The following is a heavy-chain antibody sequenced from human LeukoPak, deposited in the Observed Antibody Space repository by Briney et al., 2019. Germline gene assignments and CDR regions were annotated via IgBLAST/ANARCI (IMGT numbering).Heavy chain of an antibody. CDR2: IHFSGSA. CDR1: GGSISNYY. V-gene: IGHV4-4*07. D-gene: IGHD2-15*01. J-gene: IGHJ3*02. Sequence: PSETLSLTCSVSGGSISNYYWNWIRQPAGKGLEWIGRIHFSGSANYNPSLQSRVTMSLDTSKSQFSLKMNSVTAADTAVYYCARDLLPATVVHAFGIWGQGTMVTVSP. CDR3: ARDLLPATVVHAFGI.